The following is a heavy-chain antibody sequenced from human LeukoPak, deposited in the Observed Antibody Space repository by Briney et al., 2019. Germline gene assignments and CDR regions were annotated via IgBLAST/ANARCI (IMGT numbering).Heavy chain of an antibody. CDR3: ARMYSSGWYSYYGMDV. D-gene: IGHD6-19*01. CDR2: MNPNSGNT. J-gene: IGHJ6*02. CDR1: GYTFTSCD. V-gene: IGHV1-8*01. Sequence: ASVKVSCKASGYTFTSCDINWVRQATGQGLEWMGWMNPNSGNTGYAQKFQGRVTMTRNTSISTAYMELSSLRSEDTAVYYCARMYSSGWYSYYGMDVWGQGTTVTVSS.